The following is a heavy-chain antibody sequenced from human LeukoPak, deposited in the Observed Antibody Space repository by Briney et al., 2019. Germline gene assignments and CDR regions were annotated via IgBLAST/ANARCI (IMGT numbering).Heavy chain of an antibody. D-gene: IGHD1-26*01. J-gene: IGHJ4*02. CDR3: ARGSIVGASLFDY. Sequence: GGSLRLSCAASGFTFSSYSMNWVRQAPGKGLEWVSYISSGRSSIYYADSVKGRLTVSRDNAKDSLYLQMNSLRDEDTAVYYCARGSIVGASLFDYWGQGTLVTVSS. CDR1: GFTFSSYS. CDR2: ISSGRSSI. V-gene: IGHV3-48*02.